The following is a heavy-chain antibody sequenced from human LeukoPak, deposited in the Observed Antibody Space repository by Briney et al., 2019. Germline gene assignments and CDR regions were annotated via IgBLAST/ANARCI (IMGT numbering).Heavy chain of an antibody. J-gene: IGHJ4*02. D-gene: IGHD3-10*01. Sequence: GVLRLSCTASGFTFGDYAMSWFRQAPGKGLEWVGFIRSKAYGGTTEYAASVKGRFTISRDDSKSIAYLQMNSLKTEDTAVYYCTRVNGFGELSPFDYWGQGTLVTVSS. V-gene: IGHV3-49*03. CDR1: GFTFGDYA. CDR3: TRVNGFGELSPFDY. CDR2: IRSKAYGGTT.